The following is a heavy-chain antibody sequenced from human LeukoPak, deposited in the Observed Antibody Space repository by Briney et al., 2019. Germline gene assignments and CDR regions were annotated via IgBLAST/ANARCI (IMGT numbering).Heavy chain of an antibody. CDR2: INPSGDNT. CDR1: GYTFTNNF. V-gene: IGHV1-46*01. D-gene: IGHD4-17*01. Sequence: ASVKVSCKASGYTFTNNFMHWVRQAPGQGLEWIGIINPSGDNTWYAQKFQGRVTMTRDTSISTAYMELSRLRSDDTAVYYCARYHWTDYGDYPYWGQGTLVTVSS. J-gene: IGHJ4*02. CDR3: ARYHWTDYGDYPY.